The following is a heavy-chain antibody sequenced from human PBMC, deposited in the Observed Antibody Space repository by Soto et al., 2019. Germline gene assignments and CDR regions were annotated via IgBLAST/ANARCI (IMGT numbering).Heavy chain of an antibody. V-gene: IGHV3-64D*06. Sequence: GGSLRLSCSASGFIFSESTIYWVRQVPGKGLEAISAVSTSGRSTYYADSVKDRFTISRDNSKNTLFLQMGSLRPEDTAIYYCVKQAHGLDGVAFDYWGQGTQVTSPQ. CDR1: GFIFSEST. J-gene: IGHJ4*02. CDR2: VSTSGRST. D-gene: IGHD2-15*01. CDR3: VKQAHGLDGVAFDY.